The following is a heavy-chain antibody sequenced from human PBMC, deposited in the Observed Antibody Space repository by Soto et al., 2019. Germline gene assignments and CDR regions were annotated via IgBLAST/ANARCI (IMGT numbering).Heavy chain of an antibody. V-gene: IGHV1-69*13. CDR2: IIPIFGTA. J-gene: IGHJ3*02. CDR3: ASGLITMIVVVPDAFDI. CDR1: GGTFSSYA. Sequence: SVKVSCKASGGTFSSYAISWVRQAPGQGLEWMGGIIPIFGTANYAQKFQGRVTITADESTSTAYMELSSLRSEDTAVYYCASGLITMIVVVPDAFDIWGQGTMVTVSS. D-gene: IGHD3-22*01.